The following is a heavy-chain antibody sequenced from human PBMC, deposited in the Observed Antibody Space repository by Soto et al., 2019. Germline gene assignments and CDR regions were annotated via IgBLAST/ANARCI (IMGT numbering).Heavy chain of an antibody. J-gene: IGHJ6*02. CDR2: INHSGST. CDR3: AGGRGRQQLVMTYYYGMDV. CDR1: GGSFSGYY. Sequence: SETLSLTCAVYGGSFSGYYWSWIRQPPGKGLEWIGEINHSGSTNYNPSLKSRVTISVDTSKNQFSLNLMSVTAADTAVYYCAGGRGRQQLVMTYYYGMDVWGQGTTVTVSS. V-gene: IGHV4-34*01. D-gene: IGHD6-13*01.